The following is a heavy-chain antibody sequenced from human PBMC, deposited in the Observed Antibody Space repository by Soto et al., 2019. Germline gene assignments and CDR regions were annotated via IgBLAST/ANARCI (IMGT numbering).Heavy chain of an antibody. CDR2: INHSGST. CDR1: GGSFSGYY. D-gene: IGHD6-13*01. Sequence: SETLSLTCAVYGGSFSGYYWSWIRQPPGKGLEWIGEINHSGSTNYNPSLKSRVTISVDTSKNQFSLKLSSVTAADTAVYYCARARIAAAVYYFDYWGQGTLVTVSS. CDR3: ARARIAAAVYYFDY. J-gene: IGHJ4*02. V-gene: IGHV4-34*01.